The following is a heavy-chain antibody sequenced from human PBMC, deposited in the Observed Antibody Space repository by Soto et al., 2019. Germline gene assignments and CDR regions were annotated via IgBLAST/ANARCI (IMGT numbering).Heavy chain of an antibody. CDR2: IHYSGST. CDR3: ARDHPGSSHFDY. D-gene: IGHD3-10*01. CDR1: GGSISGYY. J-gene: IGHJ4*02. V-gene: IGHV4-59*01. Sequence: QVQLQESGPGLVKPSETLSLTCTVSGGSISGYYWRWIRQPPGKRLEWIRYIHYSGSTNYNPSLKSRVTISVDTSKNQFSLKLSSVTAADTAVYYCARDHPGSSHFDYWGQGILVTVSS.